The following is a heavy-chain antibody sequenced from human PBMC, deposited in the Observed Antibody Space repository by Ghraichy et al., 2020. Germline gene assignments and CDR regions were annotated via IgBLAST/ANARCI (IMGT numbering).Heavy chain of an antibody. Sequence: GGSLRLSCAASGFTFSSYAMHWVRQAPGKGLEWVAVISSDESSQYYADSVKGRFTISRDNSKNTLYLHINTLRAEDTAMYYCARASGYNSGWYVFWGQGTLVTVSS. CDR3: ARASGYNSGWYVF. J-gene: IGHJ4*02. CDR2: ISSDESSQ. CDR1: GFTFSSYA. D-gene: IGHD6-19*01. V-gene: IGHV3-30-3*01.